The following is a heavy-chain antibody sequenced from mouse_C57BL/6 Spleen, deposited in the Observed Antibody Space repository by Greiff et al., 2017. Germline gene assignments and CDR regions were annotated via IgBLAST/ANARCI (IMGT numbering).Heavy chain of an antibody. J-gene: IGHJ2*01. CDR3: ARHVQYYGLDY. Sequence: QVQLQQSGAELVKPGASVKLSCKASGYTFTEYTIHWVKQRSGQGLEWIGWFYPGSGSMKYNEKFKDKATLTADKSSSTVYMELSSLTSKDSAVYVGARHVQYYGLDYWGQGTTLTVCS. CDR1: GYTFTEYT. V-gene: IGHV1-62-2*01. D-gene: IGHD1-1*01. CDR2: FYPGSGSM.